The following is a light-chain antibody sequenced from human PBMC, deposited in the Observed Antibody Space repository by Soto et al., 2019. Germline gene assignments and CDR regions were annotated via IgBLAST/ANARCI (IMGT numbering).Light chain of an antibody. V-gene: IGLV4-69*02. J-gene: IGLJ2*01. Sequence: QSVLTQSPSASASLGASVKLTCILSSGHSRNVIAWHQQQPEKGPRYLMKLNSDGSHSKGDGIPDRFSGSSSGAERYLIISSLQSEDEADYYCQTWGTDIHVEFGGGTKLTVI. CDR2: LNSDGSH. CDR1: SGHSRNV. CDR3: QTWGTDIHVE.